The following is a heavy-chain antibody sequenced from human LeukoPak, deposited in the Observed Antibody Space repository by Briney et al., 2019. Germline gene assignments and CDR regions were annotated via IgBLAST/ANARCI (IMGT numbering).Heavy chain of an antibody. D-gene: IGHD2-15*01. CDR3: ARAGYCSGGNCYPWYFDY. V-gene: IGHV3-66*01. Sequence: GGSLRLSCAASGFAVSSNYMNWVRQAPGKGLEWGSVIYSGGSTYYADSVKGRFTISRDNSKNTLYLQMNSLRAEDTAVYYCARAGYCSGGNCYPWYFDYWGQGTLVTVSS. J-gene: IGHJ4*02. CDR2: IYSGGST. CDR1: GFAVSSNY.